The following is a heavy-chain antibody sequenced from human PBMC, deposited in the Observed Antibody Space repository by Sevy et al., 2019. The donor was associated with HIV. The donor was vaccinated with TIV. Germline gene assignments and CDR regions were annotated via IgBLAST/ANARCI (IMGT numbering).Heavy chain of an antibody. V-gene: IGHV3-21*01. D-gene: IGHD2-2*01. CDR2: VSSSSSYI. Sequence: GGSLRLTCAASGFTVGSNYMSWVRQAPGKGLEWVSSVSSSSSYIYYADSVKGRFTISRDNAKTSLYLQMNSLRAEDTAVYYCARDYVLPATIDYYYYGMDVWGQGTTVTVSS. CDR1: GFTVGSNY. CDR3: ARDYVLPATIDYYYYGMDV. J-gene: IGHJ6*02.